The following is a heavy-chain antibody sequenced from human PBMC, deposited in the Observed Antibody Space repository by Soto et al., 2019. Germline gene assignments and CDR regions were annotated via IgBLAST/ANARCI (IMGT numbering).Heavy chain of an antibody. D-gene: IGHD3-22*01. CDR1: GYTFTGYY. J-gene: IGHJ3*02. Sequence: ASVKVSCKASGYTFTGYYMHWVRQAPGQGLEWMGWINPNSGGTNYAQKFQGWVTMTRDTSISTAYMELSRLRSDDTAVYYCAREYYDSSGYYRFTAFDIWGQGTMVTVSS. CDR3: AREYYDSSGYYRFTAFDI. V-gene: IGHV1-2*04. CDR2: INPNSGGT.